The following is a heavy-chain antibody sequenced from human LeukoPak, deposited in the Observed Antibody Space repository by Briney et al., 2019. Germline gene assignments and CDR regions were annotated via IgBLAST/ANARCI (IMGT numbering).Heavy chain of an antibody. Sequence: SGGSLRLSCAASGFTFSSYGMHWVRQAPGKGLEWVAFIRYDGSNKYYADSVKGRFTISRDTSKNTLYLQMNSLRAEDTAVYYCAKGQAGYFDYWGQGTLVTVSS. CDR1: GFTFSSYG. CDR2: IRYDGSNK. CDR3: AKGQAGYFDY. D-gene: IGHD6-25*01. J-gene: IGHJ4*02. V-gene: IGHV3-30*02.